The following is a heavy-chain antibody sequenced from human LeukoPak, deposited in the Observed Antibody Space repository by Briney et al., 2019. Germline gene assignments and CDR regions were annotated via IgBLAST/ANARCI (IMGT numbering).Heavy chain of an antibody. CDR2: INPSGGST. CDR3: ARGRGGQQLVRDAFDI. D-gene: IGHD6-13*01. Sequence: ASVKVSCKASGYTFTSYYMHWVRQAPGQGLEWMGIINPSGGSTSYAQKFQGRVTMTRDTSTSTVYMELSSLRSEDTAVYYCARGRGGQQLVRDAFDIWGQGTMVTVSS. J-gene: IGHJ3*02. V-gene: IGHV1-46*01. CDR1: GYTFTSYY.